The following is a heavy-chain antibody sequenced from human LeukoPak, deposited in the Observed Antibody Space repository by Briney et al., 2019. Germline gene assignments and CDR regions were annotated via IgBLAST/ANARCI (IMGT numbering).Heavy chain of an antibody. V-gene: IGHV5-51*01. Sequence: GESLKISCKGSGYSFTSYWIGWVRQMPGKGLEWMGIIYPGDSDTRYSPSFQGQVTISADKSIGTAYLQWSSLKASDTAMYYCARLPSTTIFGGYYLGYWGQGTLVTVSS. CDR3: ARLPSTTIFGGYYLGY. D-gene: IGHD3-3*01. CDR1: GYSFTSYW. J-gene: IGHJ4*02. CDR2: IYPGDSDT.